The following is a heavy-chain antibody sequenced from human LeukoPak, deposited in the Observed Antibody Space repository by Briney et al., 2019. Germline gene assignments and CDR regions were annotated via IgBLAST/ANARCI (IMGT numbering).Heavy chain of an antibody. CDR3: AKEERRYSGSYQFDY. CDR1: GFTFSSYG. D-gene: IGHD1-26*01. CDR2: ISYDGSNK. J-gene: IGHJ4*02. V-gene: IGHV3-30*18. Sequence: GRSLRLSCAASGFTFSSYGMHWVRQAPGKGLEWVAVISYDGSNKYYADSVKGRFTISRDNSKNTLYLQMNSLRAEDTAVYYCAKEERRYSGSYQFDYWGQGTLVTVSS.